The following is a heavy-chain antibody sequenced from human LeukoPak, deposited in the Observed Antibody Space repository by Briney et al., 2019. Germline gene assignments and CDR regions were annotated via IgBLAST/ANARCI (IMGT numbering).Heavy chain of an antibody. CDR3: ARGYYGMDV. CDR1: GYTFTGQY. Sequence: ASVKVSCKASGYTFTGQYLYWAGQTPGQGLEGMGWINPKTGDTDSAQDFQGRVTMTRDTSITTVYMELSSLTSDDTAVYYCARGYYGMDVWGQGTTVTVSS. J-gene: IGHJ6*02. CDR2: INPKTGDT. V-gene: IGHV1-2*02.